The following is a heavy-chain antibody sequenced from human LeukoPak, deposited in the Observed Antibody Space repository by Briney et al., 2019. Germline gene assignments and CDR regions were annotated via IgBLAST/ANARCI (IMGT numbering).Heavy chain of an antibody. J-gene: IGHJ4*02. CDR2: ISNSDGSS. CDR1: GFAFNSFA. Sequence: GGSLRLSCAASGFAFNSFAMNWVRQAPGKGLEWVSSISNSDGSSHYADFVKGRFTISRDNSKNTLHLQMNSLRAEDTAVYYCAKSLGVGGYTRYKGFDQWGQGTPVTVSS. V-gene: IGHV3-23*01. D-gene: IGHD3-16*02. CDR3: AKSLGVGGYTRYKGFDQ.